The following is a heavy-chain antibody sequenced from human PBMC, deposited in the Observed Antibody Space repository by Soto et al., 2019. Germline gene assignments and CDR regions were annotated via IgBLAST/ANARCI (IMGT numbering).Heavy chain of an antibody. CDR3: ARDRVTMFRGVTLYYRMDV. CDR2: IGTAGDT. V-gene: IGHV3-13*01. Sequence: QTGGSLRLSCAASGFTFSSYDMHWVRQATGKGLEWVSAIGTAGDTYYPGSVKGRFTISRENAKNSLYLQMNSLRAGDTAVYYCARDRVTMFRGVTLYYRMDVWGQGTTVTVYS. CDR1: GFTFSSYD. J-gene: IGHJ6*02. D-gene: IGHD3-10*01.